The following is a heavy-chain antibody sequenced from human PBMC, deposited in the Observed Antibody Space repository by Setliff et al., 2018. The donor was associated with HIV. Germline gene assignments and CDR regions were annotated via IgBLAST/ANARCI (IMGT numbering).Heavy chain of an antibody. CDR3: ARCVTYYNFWSGYWGYYYYMDV. CDR2: IYTSGST. CDR1: GGSISSYY. V-gene: IGHV4-4*08. D-gene: IGHD3-3*01. Sequence: PSETLSLTCTVSGGSISSYYWSWIRQPPGKGLEWIGYIYTSGSTNYNPSLKSRATISVDTSKNQFSLKLSSVTAADTAVYYCARCVTYYNFWSGYWGYYYYMDVWGKGTTVTVSS. J-gene: IGHJ6*03.